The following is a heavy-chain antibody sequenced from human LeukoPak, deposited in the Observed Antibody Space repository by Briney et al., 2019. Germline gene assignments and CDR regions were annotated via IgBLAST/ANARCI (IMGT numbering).Heavy chain of an antibody. J-gene: IGHJ4*02. V-gene: IGHV4-59*01. CDR1: GGSISSYY. CDR3: ARVVWGYSYGYYFDY. CDR2: IYYSGRT. D-gene: IGHD5-18*01. Sequence: SETLSLTCTVSGGSISSYYWSWVRQPPGKGLEWIGYIYYSGRTNYNPSLKSRVTISVDTSKDQFSLKLRSVTATDTAVYYCARVVWGYSYGYYFDYWGQGTLVTVSS.